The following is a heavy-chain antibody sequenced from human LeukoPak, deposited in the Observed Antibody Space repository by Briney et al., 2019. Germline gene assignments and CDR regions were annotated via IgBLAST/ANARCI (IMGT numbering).Heavy chain of an antibody. V-gene: IGHV3-23*01. CDR2: ISGSGGST. D-gene: IGHD3-22*01. J-gene: IGHJ3*02. CDR3: AKDHLYYYDSSGYYYDAFDI. CDR1: GFTFSSYA. Sequence: GGSLRLSCAASGFTFSSYAMSWVRQAPGKGLEWVSAISGSGGSTYYADSVKGRFTISGDNSKNTLYLQMNSLRAEDTAVYYCAKDHLYYYDSSGYYYDAFDIWGQGTMVTVSS.